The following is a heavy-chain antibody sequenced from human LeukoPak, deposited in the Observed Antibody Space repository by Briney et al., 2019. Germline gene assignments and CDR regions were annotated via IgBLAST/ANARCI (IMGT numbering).Heavy chain of an antibody. V-gene: IGHV3-73*01. J-gene: IGHJ4*02. CDR3: TAATGYYFDY. Sequence: GGSLRLSCAASGFTFSGSAMHWVRQASGKGLEWVGRIRSKANSYATAYAASVKGSFTISRDDSKNTAYLQMNSLKTEDTAVYYCTAATGYYFDYWGQGTLVTVSS. CDR1: GFTFSGSA. CDR2: IRSKANSYAT. D-gene: IGHD3-10*01.